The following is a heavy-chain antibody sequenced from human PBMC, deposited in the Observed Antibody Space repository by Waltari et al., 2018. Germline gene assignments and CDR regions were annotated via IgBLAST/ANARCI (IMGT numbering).Heavy chain of an antibody. CDR2: GWQYHGNT. V-gene: IGHV1-18*01. CDR1: GYTFTSYG. J-gene: IGHJ4*02. CDR3: SRAPRLCGGACYSGDY. D-gene: IGHD2-21*01. Sequence: QVQLVQSGADVKKPGASVKVSCKASGYTFTSYGISWVRQAPGPGLEGMGWGWQYHGNTNYAQTLQCRVTMTTDTATSTGETELRRLRPDSTAVYYCSRAPRLCGGACYSGDYWGQGTLVTVSS.